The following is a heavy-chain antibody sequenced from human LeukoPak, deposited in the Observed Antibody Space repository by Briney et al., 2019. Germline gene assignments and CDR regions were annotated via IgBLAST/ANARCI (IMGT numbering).Heavy chain of an antibody. CDR2: IIPIFGTA. J-gene: IGHJ4*02. V-gene: IGHV1-69*13. CDR1: GGTFSSYA. D-gene: IGHD2-15*01. Sequence: SVKVSCKASGGTFSSYAISWVRQAPGQGLEWMGGIIPIFGTANYAQKFQGRVTITADESTSTAYMELSSLRSEDTVVYYCASSPPYCSGGSCYLFDYWGQGTLVTVSS. CDR3: ASSPPYCSGGSCYLFDY.